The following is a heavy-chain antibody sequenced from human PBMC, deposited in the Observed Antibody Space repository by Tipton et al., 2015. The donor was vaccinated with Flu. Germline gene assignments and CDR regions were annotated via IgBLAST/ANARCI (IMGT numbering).Heavy chain of an antibody. D-gene: IGHD3-22*01. J-gene: IGHJ5*02. CDR2: IIPIFGTA. CDR3: AKESLSLDMIVGGGCFDP. CDR1: GGTFSSYA. V-gene: IGHV1-69*01. Sequence: QLVQSGAEVKKPGSSVKVSCKASGGTFSSYAISWVRQAPGQGLEWMGGIIPIFGTANYAQKFQGRVTITADESTSTAYMELSSLRSEDTAVYYCAKESLSLDMIVGGGCFDPWGQGTLVTVSS.